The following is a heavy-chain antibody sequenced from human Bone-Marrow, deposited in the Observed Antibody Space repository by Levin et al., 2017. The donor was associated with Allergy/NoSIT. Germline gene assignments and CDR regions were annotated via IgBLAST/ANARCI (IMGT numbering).Heavy chain of an antibody. D-gene: IGHD7-27*01. CDR2: IYNSGST. J-gene: IGHJ5*02. V-gene: IGHV4-31*11. Sequence: PSETLSLTCGVSGDSIRSGGSFWTWIRQHPGGGLEWIGYIYNSGSTYYNPSLKSRITISLDISKSQFSLSLSSVTAADTAVYYCARELIGAYDTWGRGAPVTVSS. CDR1: GDSIRSGGSF. CDR3: ARELIGAYDT.